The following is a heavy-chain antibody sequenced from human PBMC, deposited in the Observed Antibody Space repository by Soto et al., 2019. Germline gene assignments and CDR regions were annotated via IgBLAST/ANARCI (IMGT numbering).Heavy chain of an antibody. CDR2: IYHSGST. V-gene: IGHV4-4*02. Sequence: SETLSLTCAVSGGSISSSNWWSWVRQPPGKGLEWIGEIYHSGSTNYNPSLKSRVTISVDKSKNQFSLKLSSVAAADTAVYYCARLRYDYDSSGYSYRPFDYWGQGTVVTVSS. J-gene: IGHJ4*02. CDR1: GGSISSSNW. D-gene: IGHD3-22*01. CDR3: ARLRYDYDSSGYSYRPFDY.